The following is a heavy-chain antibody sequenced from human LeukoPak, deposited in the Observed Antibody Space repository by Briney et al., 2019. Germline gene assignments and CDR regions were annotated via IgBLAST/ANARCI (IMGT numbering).Heavy chain of an antibody. CDR2: VSYTGRT. CDR3: ARDRGAAAGSPYYYFDY. CDR1: GGSLSGHY. Sequence: LETLSLTCTVSGGSLSGHYWSWIRQPPGKRLEWIGYVSYTGRTKYNPSLQSRVTISIDTSKSQFSLKLTSVTAADTAVYFCARDRGAAAGSPYYYFDYWGQGTLVTVSS. J-gene: IGHJ4*02. D-gene: IGHD6-13*01. V-gene: IGHV4-59*11.